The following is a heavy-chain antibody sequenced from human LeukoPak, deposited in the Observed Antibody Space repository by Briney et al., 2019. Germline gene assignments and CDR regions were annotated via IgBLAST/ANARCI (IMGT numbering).Heavy chain of an antibody. J-gene: IGHJ5*02. D-gene: IGHD6-19*01. CDR3: ARDSRGIAVADSSGGNWFDP. V-gene: IGHV1-46*01. Sequence: ASVKVSCKASGYTFSGYYIHWVRQAPGQGLEWMGIINPNGGTTNYAQNFQGRVSMTRDTSTSTVYMELSSLRSEDTAVYFCARDSRGIAVADSSGGNWFDPWGQGTLVTVSS. CDR2: INPNGGTT. CDR1: GYTFSGYY.